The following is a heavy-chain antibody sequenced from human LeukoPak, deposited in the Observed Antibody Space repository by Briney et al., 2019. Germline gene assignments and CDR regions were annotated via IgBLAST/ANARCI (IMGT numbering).Heavy chain of an antibody. CDR2: INPNSGGT. J-gene: IGHJ4*02. Sequence: ASVKVSCKASGYTFTGYYMHWVRQAPGQGLEWMGWINPNSGGTNYAQKFQGRVTMTRDTSISTAYMELSRLRSDDTAVYYCARDRGLERRSYYFDYWGQGTLVTVSP. D-gene: IGHD1-1*01. CDR3: ARDRGLERRSYYFDY. V-gene: IGHV1-2*02. CDR1: GYTFTGYY.